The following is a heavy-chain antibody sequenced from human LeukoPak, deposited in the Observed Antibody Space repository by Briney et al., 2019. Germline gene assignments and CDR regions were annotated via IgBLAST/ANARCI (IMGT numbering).Heavy chain of an antibody. CDR3: AKENYYGSGSVPNWFDP. Sequence: GGSLRLSCAASGFTFSSYAMSWVRQAPGKGLEWVSAISGSGSSTYYAASVKGRFTISRDNSKNTLYLQMNSLRAEDTAVYYCAKENYYGSGSVPNWFDPWGQGTLVTVSS. J-gene: IGHJ5*02. V-gene: IGHV3-23*01. CDR1: GFTFSSYA. CDR2: ISGSGSST. D-gene: IGHD3-10*01.